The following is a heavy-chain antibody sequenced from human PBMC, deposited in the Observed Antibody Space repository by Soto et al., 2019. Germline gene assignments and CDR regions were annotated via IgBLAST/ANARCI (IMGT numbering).Heavy chain of an antibody. Sequence: GGSLRLSCAASGFTFSSYSMNWVRQAPGKGLEWVSYIGRSSATIYYADSVKGRFTISRDNAKNSLYLQMNSLRAADTAVYYCARGSYYYDSSGYYHYWGQGTLVTVSS. CDR2: IGRSSATI. V-gene: IGHV3-48*01. J-gene: IGHJ4*02. D-gene: IGHD3-22*01. CDR3: ARGSYYYDSSGYYHY. CDR1: GFTFSSYS.